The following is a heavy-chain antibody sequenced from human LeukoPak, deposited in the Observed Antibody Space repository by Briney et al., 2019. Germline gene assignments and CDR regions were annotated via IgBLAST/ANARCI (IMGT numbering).Heavy chain of an antibody. V-gene: IGHV4-38-2*02. CDR1: GHSISSAYY. CDR3: ARDLRGSYIPYFDY. Sequence: PSETLSLTCSVSGHSISSAYYWGWIRQPPGKGLEWIGSIYHSGNTYYIPSLKSRVTISVDTSKNQFSLRLSSVTAADTAVYYCARDLRGSYIPYFDYWGQGVLVTVSS. CDR2: IYHSGNT. J-gene: IGHJ4*02. D-gene: IGHD1-26*01.